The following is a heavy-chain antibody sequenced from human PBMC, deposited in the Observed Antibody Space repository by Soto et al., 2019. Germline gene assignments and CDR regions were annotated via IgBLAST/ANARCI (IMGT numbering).Heavy chain of an antibody. CDR2: IIPYYNTL. CDR1: EGTFNSYA. Sequence: QAQVVQSGAEVRKPGSSVKLSCKASEGTFNSYAIAWVRQAPGQGREWMGGIIPYYNTLNYAQKFQDRVTITADDSTNTVDMELSSRRSDDTAVYFCASGASRWYPYFFDSWAQGTLVTVSS. CDR3: ASGASRWYPYFFDS. V-gene: IGHV1-69*01. D-gene: IGHD6-13*01. J-gene: IGHJ4*02.